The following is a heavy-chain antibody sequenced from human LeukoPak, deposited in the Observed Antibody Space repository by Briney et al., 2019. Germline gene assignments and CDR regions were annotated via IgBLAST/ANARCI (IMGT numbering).Heavy chain of an antibody. CDR1: GFTFSSYG. CDR3: AKDSLGGRNYFDY. V-gene: IGHV3-30*18. CDR2: ISYDGSNK. J-gene: IGHJ4*02. D-gene: IGHD1-26*01. Sequence: PGRSLRLSCAASGFTFSSYGMHWVRQAPGKGLEWVAIISYDGSNKYYAASVKGRFTISRDNSKNTLYLQMNSLRAEDTAVYYCAKDSLGGRNYFDYWGQGTLVTVSS.